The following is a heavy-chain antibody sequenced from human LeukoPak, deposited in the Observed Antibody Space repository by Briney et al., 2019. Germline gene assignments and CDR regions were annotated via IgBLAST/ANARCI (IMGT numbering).Heavy chain of an antibody. Sequence: GRSLRLSCAASGFTFSSYAMSWVRQAPGKGLEWVSAISGSGGSTYYADSVKGRFTISRDNSKNTLYLQMNSLRAEDTAVYYCATRIAIFGVVIGAFDIWGQGTMVTVSS. V-gene: IGHV3-23*01. CDR1: GFTFSSYA. J-gene: IGHJ3*02. D-gene: IGHD3-3*01. CDR2: ISGSGGST. CDR3: ATRIAIFGVVIGAFDI.